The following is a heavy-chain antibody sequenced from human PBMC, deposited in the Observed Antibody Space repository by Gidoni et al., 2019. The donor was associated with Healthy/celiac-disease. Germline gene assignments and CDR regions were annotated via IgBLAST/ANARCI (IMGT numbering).Heavy chain of an antibody. V-gene: IGHV1-69*01. J-gene: IGHJ6*02. CDR3: ARGGSSGWYQLNYYYYYGMDV. D-gene: IGHD6-19*01. CDR1: SSYA. CDR2: IIPIFGTA. Sequence: SSYAISWVRQAPGQGLEWMGGIIPIFGTANYAQKFQGRVTITADESTSTAYMELSSLRSEDTAVYYCARGGSSGWYQLNYYYYYGMDVWGQGTTVTVSS.